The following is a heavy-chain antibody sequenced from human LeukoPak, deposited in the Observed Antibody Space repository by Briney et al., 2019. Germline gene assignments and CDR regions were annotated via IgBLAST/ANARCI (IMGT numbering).Heavy chain of an antibody. D-gene: IGHD2-2*01. V-gene: IGHV3-30-3*01. CDR1: GFTFSSYA. J-gene: IGHJ4*02. CDR3: ARGEYQLLWNFDY. CDR2: ISYDGSNK. Sequence: GRSLRLSCAASGFTFSSYAMHWVRQAPGKGLEWVAVISYDGSNKYYADSVKGRFTISRDNSKNTLYLQMNSLRAEDTAVYYCARGEYQLLWNFDYWGQGTLVTVSS.